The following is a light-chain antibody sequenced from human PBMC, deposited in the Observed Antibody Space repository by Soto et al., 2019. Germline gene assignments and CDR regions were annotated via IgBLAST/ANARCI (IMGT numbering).Light chain of an antibody. J-gene: IGKJ5*01. CDR3: QQRNSWPIT. CDR2: DAT. CDR1: RGGRRS. V-gene: IGKV3-11*01. Sequence: ELALIQSPATLSSSPGGRAALSCSASRGGRRSLAWYRQRPGQPPMLLIYDATNRAAGIPVRFSGSGFGTDFSLTISNLEAEDFAVYYCQQRNSWPITFGQGTRLEIK.